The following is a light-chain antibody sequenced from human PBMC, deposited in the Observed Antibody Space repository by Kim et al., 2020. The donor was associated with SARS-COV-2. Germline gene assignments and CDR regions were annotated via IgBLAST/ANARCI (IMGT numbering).Light chain of an antibody. J-gene: IGLJ2*01. CDR3: QSYDSSNHEV. V-gene: IGLV6-57*04. Sequence: NFMLTQPHSVSESPGKTVTISCTRSSGSIASNYVQWYQQRPGSAPTTVIYEDNQRPSGVPDRFSGSIDSSSNSASLTISGLKTEDEADYYCQSYDSSNHEVFGGGTQLIVL. CDR2: EDN. CDR1: SGSIASNY.